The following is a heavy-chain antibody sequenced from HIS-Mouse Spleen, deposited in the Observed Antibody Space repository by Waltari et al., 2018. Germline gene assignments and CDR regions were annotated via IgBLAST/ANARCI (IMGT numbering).Heavy chain of an antibody. CDR1: GYSISSGYY. D-gene: IGHD5-12*01. J-gene: IGHJ4*02. V-gene: IGHV4-38-2*02. Sequence: QVQLQESGPGLVKPSETLSLTCTVSGYSISSGYYWGWIRQPPGKGLEWIGGIYHSGSTYYSPSLNSGVTRSGETSKNQFSLKLSSLTAADTAVYYCARDGGIVATIRHDYWGQGTLVTVSS. CDR2: IYHSGST. CDR3: ARDGGIVATIRHDY.